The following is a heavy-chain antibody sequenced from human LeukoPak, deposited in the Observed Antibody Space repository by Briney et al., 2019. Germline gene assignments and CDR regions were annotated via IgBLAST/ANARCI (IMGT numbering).Heavy chain of an antibody. V-gene: IGHV3-30*02. Sequence: PGGSLRLSCAASEFTSTTYGMDWVRQAPGKGLEWVAFINYDGSNIYYADYVKGRFTISRDISKDTLYLQMDSLRAEDTAIYYCARDWKTNSFDYWGQGTLVTVSS. CDR3: ARDWKTNSFDY. CDR1: EFTSTTYG. D-gene: IGHD1-1*01. CDR2: INYDGSNI. J-gene: IGHJ4*02.